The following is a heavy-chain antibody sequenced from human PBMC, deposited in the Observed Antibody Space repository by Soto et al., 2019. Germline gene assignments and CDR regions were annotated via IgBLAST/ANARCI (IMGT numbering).Heavy chain of an antibody. Sequence: KASETLSLTCTVSGSSVSSGSYYWSWIRQPPGKGLAWIGYIYYSGTTNYNPSLKSRVTISVDTSKNQVSLKLSSVTAADTAVYYCARDKSYGRHDFDTWGQGTLVTVS. V-gene: IGHV4-61*01. J-gene: IGHJ4*02. D-gene: IGHD3-16*01. CDR3: ARDKSYGRHDFDT. CDR2: IYYSGTT. CDR1: GSSVSSGSYY.